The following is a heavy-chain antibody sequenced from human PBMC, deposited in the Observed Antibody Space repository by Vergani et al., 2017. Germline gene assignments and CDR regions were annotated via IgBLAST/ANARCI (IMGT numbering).Heavy chain of an antibody. CDR2: INPNSGGT. Sequence: QVQLVQSGAEVKKPGASVKVSCKASGYTFTSYGISWVRQAPGQGLEWMGWINPNSGGTNYAQKFQGRVTMTRDTSISTAYMELSRLRSDDTAVYYCARADNWNDPNLFDYWGQGTLVTVSS. CDR3: ARADNWNDPNLFDY. CDR1: GYTFTSYG. V-gene: IGHV1-2*02. J-gene: IGHJ4*02. D-gene: IGHD1-20*01.